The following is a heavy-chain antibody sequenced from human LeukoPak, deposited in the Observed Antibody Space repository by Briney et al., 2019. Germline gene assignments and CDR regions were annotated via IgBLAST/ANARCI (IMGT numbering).Heavy chain of an antibody. J-gene: IGHJ4*02. Sequence: GSLRLSFAASGFTFSSYAMHWVRQAPGKGLEWVAVISYDGSNKYYTDSVKGRFTISRDNSKNTLYLQMNSLRAEDTAVYYCARDLDTAMVTPGDYWGQGTLVTVSS. V-gene: IGHV3-30*04. CDR3: ARDLDTAMVTPGDY. CDR2: ISYDGSNK. D-gene: IGHD5-18*01. CDR1: GFTFSSYA.